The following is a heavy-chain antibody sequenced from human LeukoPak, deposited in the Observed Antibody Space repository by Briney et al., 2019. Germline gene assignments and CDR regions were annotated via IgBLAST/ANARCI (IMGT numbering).Heavy chain of an antibody. CDR2: INHSGST. CDR3: ARGRSSSWTPHYYYYYGMDV. Sequence: PTETLSLTCAVYGGSFSGYYWSWIRQPPGMGLEWIGEINHSGSTNYNPSPKSRVTISVDTSKNQFSLKPSSVTAADTAVYYCARGRSSSWTPHYYYYYGMDVWGKGTTVTVSS. D-gene: IGHD6-13*01. J-gene: IGHJ6*04. V-gene: IGHV4-34*01. CDR1: GGSFSGYY.